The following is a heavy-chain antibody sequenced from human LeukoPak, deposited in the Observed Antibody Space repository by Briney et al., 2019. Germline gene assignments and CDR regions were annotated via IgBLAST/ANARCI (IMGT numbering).Heavy chain of an antibody. J-gene: IGHJ4*02. CDR1: GFTFSSYS. CDR2: IKSKTDGGTT. D-gene: IGHD5-18*01. V-gene: IGHV3-15*01. Sequence: PGGSLRLSCAASGFTFSSYSMGWVRQAPGKGLEWVGRIKSKTDGGTTDYAAPVKGRFTISRDDSKNTLYLQMNSPKTEDTAVYYCTTEAYSYGSYYFDYWGQGTLVTVSS. CDR3: TTEAYSYGSYYFDY.